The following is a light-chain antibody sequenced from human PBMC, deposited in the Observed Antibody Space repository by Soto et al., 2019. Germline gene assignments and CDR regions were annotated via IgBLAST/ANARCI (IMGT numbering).Light chain of an antibody. J-gene: IGKJ3*01. CDR3: QQYGSSPFS. V-gene: IGKV3-20*01. CDR1: QSINKNY. Sequence: EIVLTQSPGTLSLSPGEAASLSCRASQSINKNYLAWYQQKPGQAPRPLIYGISIRATGIPDRFSGSGSGTDFTLTIGRLEPEDSAVYYCQQYGSSPFSFGPGTKVDIK. CDR2: GIS.